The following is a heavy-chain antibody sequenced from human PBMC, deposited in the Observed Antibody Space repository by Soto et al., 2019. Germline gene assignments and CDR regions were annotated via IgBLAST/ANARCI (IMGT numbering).Heavy chain of an antibody. CDR2: ISGSRSRSGYSI. V-gene: IGHV3-48*02. D-gene: IGHD6-19*01. Sequence: LRLSCAACGFTFSDYWMSWVRQAPGKGLEWVSYISGSRSRSGYSIYYADSVKGRFTISRDNAKNSLYLQMNSLRDEDTAVYYCATSGSSGWDFDYWGQGTLVTVSS. CDR3: ATSGSSGWDFDY. J-gene: IGHJ4*02. CDR1: GFTFSDYW.